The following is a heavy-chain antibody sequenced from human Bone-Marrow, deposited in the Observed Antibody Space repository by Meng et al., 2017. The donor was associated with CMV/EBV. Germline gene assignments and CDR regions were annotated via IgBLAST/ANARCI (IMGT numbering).Heavy chain of an antibody. D-gene: IGHD3-10*01. CDR3: ARGRGYGSGSYLVYFDY. Sequence: GGSLRLSCAASGFTFSSYTLHWVRQAPGKGLEWVAVISYDGSNKYYADSVKGRFTISRDNSKNTLYLQMNSLRAEDTAVYYCARGRGYGSGSYLVYFDYWGQGTLVTVSS. CDR1: GFTFSSYT. CDR2: ISYDGSNK. V-gene: IGHV3-30-3*01. J-gene: IGHJ4*02.